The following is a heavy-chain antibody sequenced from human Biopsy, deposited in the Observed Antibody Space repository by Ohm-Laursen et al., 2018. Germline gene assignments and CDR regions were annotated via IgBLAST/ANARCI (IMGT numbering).Heavy chain of an antibody. CDR2: ARNKANSYTT. V-gene: IGHV3-72*01. CDR3: AKEGRLLGIPHTYYFDS. CDR1: GFSFGDHY. J-gene: IGHJ4*02. Sequence: SLRLSCAASGFSFGDHYLDWVRQAPGEGLEWVGRARNKANSYTTEYAASVMGRFTISRDDSQNSLYLQMNSLQTEDTAVYFCAKEGRLLGIPHTYYFDSWGQGTLVTVSS. D-gene: IGHD1-26*01.